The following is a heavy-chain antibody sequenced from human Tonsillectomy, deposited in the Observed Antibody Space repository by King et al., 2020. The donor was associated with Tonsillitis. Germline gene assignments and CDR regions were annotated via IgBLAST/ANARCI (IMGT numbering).Heavy chain of an antibody. V-gene: IGHV4-39*01. CDR2: IYSSVST. D-gene: IGHD4-17*01. Sequence: QLQESGPGLVKPSETLSLACTVSGDSISSSTYYWGWIRQHPWKWLEWIGRIYSSVSTYYNPSLKSRDTISVETSKNQFSLKLSSVTAADTAVYYCARLGGVRDSDYGGGFDYWGQGTLVTVSS. CDR3: ARLGGVRDSDYGGGFDY. J-gene: IGHJ4*02. CDR1: GDSISSSTYY.